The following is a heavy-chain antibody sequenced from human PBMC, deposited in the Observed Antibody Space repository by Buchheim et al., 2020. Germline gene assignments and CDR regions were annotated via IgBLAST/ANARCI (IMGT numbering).Heavy chain of an antibody. CDR2: IKSKTDGGTT. D-gene: IGHD6-19*01. J-gene: IGHJ6*02. V-gene: IGHV3-15*01. Sequence: EVQLVESGGGLVKPGGSLRLSCAASGFTFSNAWMSWVRQAPGKGLEWVGRIKSKTDGGTTDYAAPVKGRFTISRDDSKTTLDLQMNSLKTEDTAVYYCTTGAAVAGASWYYYYGMDVWGQGTT. CDR1: GFTFSNAW. CDR3: TTGAAVAGASWYYYYGMDV.